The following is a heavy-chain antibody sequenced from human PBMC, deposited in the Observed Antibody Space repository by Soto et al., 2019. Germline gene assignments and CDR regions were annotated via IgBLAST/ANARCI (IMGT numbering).Heavy chain of an antibody. CDR2: INGYTGNT. D-gene: IGHD3-16*01. CDR1: GYTFTSYG. J-gene: IGHJ5*02. CDR3: ARDHVGPGWFDP. V-gene: IGHV1-18*01. Sequence: ASVKVSCKASGYTFTSYGFSWVRQAPGQGLEWMGWINGYTGNTHYAQKFQGRVTMTTDTSTSTAYMELRSLRSDDTAVYYCARDHVGPGWFDPWGQGTLVTVSS.